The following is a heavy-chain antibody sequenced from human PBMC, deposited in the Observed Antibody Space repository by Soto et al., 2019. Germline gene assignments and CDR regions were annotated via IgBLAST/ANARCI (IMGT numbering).Heavy chain of an antibody. CDR1: GGSFSGYF. J-gene: IGHJ4*02. CDR2: IHHSGST. Sequence: SETLSLTCAVYGGSFSGYFWSWIRQPPGKGLEWIGEIHHSGSTNCNPSLKSRVTISVDTSKHQFSLKLSSVTAADTAVYYCARGYYYDSSGYSLLWNYWGQGTLVT. CDR3: ARGYYYDSSGYSLLWNY. D-gene: IGHD3-22*01. V-gene: IGHV4-34*01.